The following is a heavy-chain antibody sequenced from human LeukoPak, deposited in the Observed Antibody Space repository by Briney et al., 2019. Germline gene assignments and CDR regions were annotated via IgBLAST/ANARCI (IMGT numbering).Heavy chain of an antibody. CDR3: ARKGGLFGY. J-gene: IGHJ4*02. CDR1: GGSIMYYY. D-gene: IGHD2-15*01. Sequence: SETLSLTCTVSGGSIMYYYWSWIRQSPGKGLEWIGFIYYNGSTNYNPSLKSRVSISVDTSKNQFSLKVTSVTAADTAVYYCARKGGLFGYWGQGTLVTVSS. V-gene: IGHV4-59*01. CDR2: IYYNGST.